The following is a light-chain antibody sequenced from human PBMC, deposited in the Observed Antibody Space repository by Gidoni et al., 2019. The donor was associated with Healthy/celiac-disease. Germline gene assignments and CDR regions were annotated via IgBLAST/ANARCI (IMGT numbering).Light chain of an antibody. V-gene: IGLV3-1*01. CDR1: KLGDKY. J-gene: IGLJ2*01. CDR3: QAWDSSTAVV. Sequence: SYELTQPPSVSVSPGQTASITCSGDKLGDKYACWDQQKTGQSPVLVIYQDSKRPSGIPERFSGSNSGNTATLTISGTQAMDEADYYCQAWDSSTAVVFGGGTKLTVL. CDR2: QDS.